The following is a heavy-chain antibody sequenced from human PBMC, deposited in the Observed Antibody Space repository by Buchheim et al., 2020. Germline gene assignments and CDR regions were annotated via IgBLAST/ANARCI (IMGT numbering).Heavy chain of an antibody. CDR2: ISRSGDTT. D-gene: IGHD4/OR15-4a*01. CDR3: AKEEVPNDY. Sequence: EVQLVQSGGGLVQPGGSLRLSCVVSGFNFRNSAMTWVRQAPGKGLEWVSAISRSGDTTYYADFVQGRFIISRDTSKNTLYLQMNSLRVDDTAVYYCAKEEVPNDYWGLGTL. J-gene: IGHJ4*02. V-gene: IGHV3-23*04. CDR1: GFNFRNSA.